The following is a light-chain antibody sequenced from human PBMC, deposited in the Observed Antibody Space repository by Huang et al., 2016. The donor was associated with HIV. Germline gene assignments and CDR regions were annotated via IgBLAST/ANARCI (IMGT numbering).Light chain of an antibody. J-gene: IGKJ2*01. CDR3: QQYNNWPPNT. CDR2: GAA. Sequence: EMVMTQSPATLSVSPGERATLSCRASQRVDTNVAWYQHKPGQAPRLLIHGAATRATGIPARFSGSGSGTEFTLTISTLQSEDFAFYYCQQYNNWPPNTFGPGTKLEIK. V-gene: IGKV3-15*01. CDR1: QRVDTN.